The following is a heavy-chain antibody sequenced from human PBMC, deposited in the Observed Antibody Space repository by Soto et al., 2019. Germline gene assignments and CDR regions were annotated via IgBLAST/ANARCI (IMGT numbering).Heavy chain of an antibody. CDR3: ASLEDTAMAGDAFDI. CDR2: ISYDGSNK. V-gene: IGHV3-30-3*01. J-gene: IGHJ3*02. Sequence: QVQLVESGGGVVQPGRSLRLSCAASGFTFSSYAMHWVRQAPGKGLEWVAVISYDGSNKYYADSVKGRFTISRDNSKNTLYLQRNSLRAEDTAVYYCASLEDTAMAGDAFDIWGQGTMVTVSS. D-gene: IGHD5-18*01. CDR1: GFTFSSYA.